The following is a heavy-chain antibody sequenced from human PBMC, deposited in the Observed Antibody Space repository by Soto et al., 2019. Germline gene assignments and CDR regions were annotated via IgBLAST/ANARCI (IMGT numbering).Heavy chain of an antibody. CDR1: GFTFSNAW. CDR3: TTDHVLLWFGTTQYYYYYGMDV. Sequence: GESLKISCAASGFTFSNAWMNWVRQAPGKGLEWVGRIKSKTDGGTTDYAAPVKGRLTISRDDSKNTLYLQMNSLKTEDTAVYYCTTDHVLLWFGTTQYYYYYGMDVWGQGTTVTVSS. CDR2: IKSKTDGGTT. J-gene: IGHJ6*02. D-gene: IGHD3-10*01. V-gene: IGHV3-15*07.